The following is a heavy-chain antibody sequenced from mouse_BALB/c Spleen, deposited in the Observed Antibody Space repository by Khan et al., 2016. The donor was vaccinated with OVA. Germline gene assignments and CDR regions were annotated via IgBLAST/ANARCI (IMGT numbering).Heavy chain of an antibody. J-gene: IGHJ2*01. CDR3: ERRGIIYDGNYAYYWDY. CDR1: GFTFSSYG. CDR2: INTNVGST. D-gene: IGHD2-1*01. Sequence: EVELVESGGGLVQPGGSLKLSCAASGFTFSSYGMSWVRQTPDKRLELVATINTNVGSTYYPDSVKGRFTISRDNAKNTLYLQMSSLKSEDTAMYYSERRGIIYDGNYAYYWDYWGQGTTLTVSS. V-gene: IGHV5-6-3*01.